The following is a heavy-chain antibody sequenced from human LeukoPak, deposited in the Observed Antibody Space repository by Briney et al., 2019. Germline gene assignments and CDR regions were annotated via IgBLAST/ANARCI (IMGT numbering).Heavy chain of an antibody. V-gene: IGHV3-30*03. D-gene: IGHD3-22*01. CDR2: ISYDRRNK. J-gene: IGHJ4*02. CDR3: ARPYSSGYYYPAY. Sequence: GGSLRLSCAASGFTFSSYGMHWVRQAPGKGLEWVAAISYDRRNKEYVDSVKGRFTISRDNSKNTLYLQMNSLRAEDTAVYYCARPYSSGYYYPAYWGQGTLVTVSS. CDR1: GFTFSSYG.